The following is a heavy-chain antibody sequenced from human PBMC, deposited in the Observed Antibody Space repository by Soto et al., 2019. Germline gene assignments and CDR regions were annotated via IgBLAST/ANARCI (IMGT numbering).Heavy chain of an antibody. J-gene: IGHJ4*02. CDR1: GFTFSSYA. V-gene: IGHV3-23*01. Sequence: PGGSLRLSCAASGFTFSSYAMSWVRQATGKGLEWVSTISTNDGSTYNADSVKGRFTISRDNSKNTLYLQMNSLRAEDTAVYYCAKSIGSWPRWQYFDYWGQGILVTVYS. CDR2: ISTNDGST. CDR3: AKSIGSWPRWQYFDY. D-gene: IGHD2-15*01.